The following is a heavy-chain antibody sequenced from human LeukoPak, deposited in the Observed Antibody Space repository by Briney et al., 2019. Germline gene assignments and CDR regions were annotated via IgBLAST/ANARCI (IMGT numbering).Heavy chain of an antibody. D-gene: IGHD5-24*01. V-gene: IGHV1-69*05. CDR3: ARDSGDDGYYNSVGDY. Sequence: SVKVSCKASGGTFSSYAISWVRQAPGQGLEWMGRIIPIFGTANYAQKFQGRVTITTDEYTSTAYMELSSLRSEDTAVYYCARDSGDDGYYNSVGDYWGQGTLVTVSS. CDR2: IIPIFGTA. J-gene: IGHJ4*02. CDR1: GGTFSSYA.